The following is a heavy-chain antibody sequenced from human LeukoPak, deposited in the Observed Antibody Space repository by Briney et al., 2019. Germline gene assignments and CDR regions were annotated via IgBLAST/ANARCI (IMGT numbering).Heavy chain of an antibody. V-gene: IGHV3-53*01. CDR3: ARDDSNGYYYIF. J-gene: IGHJ4*02. CDR1: GFTVSSSY. CDR2: VHAGGSP. D-gene: IGHD3-22*01. Sequence: PGGSLRLSCAASGFTVSSSYMSWVRQAPGEGLEWVAAVHAGGSPYYADSVKGRFTISRDNSRNTLYLQMNVLRAEDTAVYYCARDDSNGYYYIFWGQGTLATVSS.